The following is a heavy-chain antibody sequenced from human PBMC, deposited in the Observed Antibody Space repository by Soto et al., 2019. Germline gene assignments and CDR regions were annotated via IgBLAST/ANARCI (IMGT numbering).Heavy chain of an antibody. Sequence: GASVKVSCKASGYTFTSYDINWVRQATGQGLEWMGIINPSSGSTSYAQKFQGKVTMTRDTSTSTVYMELSSLRSEDTAVYYCAREDSGSYLGAFDIWGQGTMVTVSS. CDR2: INPSSGST. CDR3: AREDSGSYLGAFDI. CDR1: GYTFTSYD. D-gene: IGHD1-26*01. V-gene: IGHV1-46*01. J-gene: IGHJ3*02.